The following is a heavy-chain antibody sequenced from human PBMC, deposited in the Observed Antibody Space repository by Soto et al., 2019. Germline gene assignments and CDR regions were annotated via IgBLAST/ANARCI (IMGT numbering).Heavy chain of an antibody. CDR3: ARSADIVVVVAAVEGFDY. D-gene: IGHD2-15*01. V-gene: IGHV3-23*01. Sequence: GGSLRLSCAASGLTFSSYAMSWVRQAPGKGLEWVSAMSGSGGSTYYADSVKGRFTISRDNSKNTLYLQMNSLRAEDTAVYYCARSADIVVVVAAVEGFDYWGQGTLVTVSS. CDR1: GLTFSSYA. CDR2: MSGSGGST. J-gene: IGHJ4*02.